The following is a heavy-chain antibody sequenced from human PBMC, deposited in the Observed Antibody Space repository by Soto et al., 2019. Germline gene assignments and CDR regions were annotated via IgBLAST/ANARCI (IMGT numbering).Heavy chain of an antibody. V-gene: IGHV1-8*01. CDR1: GYTFTSYD. CDR2: MNANSGNT. Sequence: QVQPVRSGAEVKKPGASVKVSCKASGYTFTSYDINWVRQATGQGLEWMGWMNANSGNTGYAQKFQGRVTMTRNTSISTAYMELSSLRSEDTAVYYCAREMSAAGTGWFDPWGQGTLVAVSS. D-gene: IGHD6-13*01. J-gene: IGHJ5*02. CDR3: AREMSAAGTGWFDP.